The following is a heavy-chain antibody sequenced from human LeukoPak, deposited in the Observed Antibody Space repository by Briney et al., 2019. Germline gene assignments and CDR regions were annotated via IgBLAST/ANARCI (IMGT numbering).Heavy chain of an antibody. CDR3: ARWPGRYYDSSGGY. CDR1: GGSISSSNW. V-gene: IGHV4-4*02. Sequence: SETLSLTCTVPGGSISSSNWWRWVRQPPGKGLEWIGEIYHSESNNYNPSLKSRVTISVDKSKNQFSLKLSSVTAADTAVYYCARWPGRYYDSSGGYWGQGTLVTVSS. D-gene: IGHD3-22*01. CDR2: IYHSESN. J-gene: IGHJ4*02.